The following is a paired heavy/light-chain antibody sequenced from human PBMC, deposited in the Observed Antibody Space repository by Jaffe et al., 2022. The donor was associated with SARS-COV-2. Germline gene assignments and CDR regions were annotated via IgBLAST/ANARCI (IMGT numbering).Heavy chain of an antibody. CDR3: ARQLLWFGDPYYFDY. CDR2: ISYSGTT. J-gene: IGHJ4*02. Sequence: QLQLQESGPGLVKPSETLSLTCTVSGVSISSSSYFWGWIRQPPGKGLEWIGSISYSGTTYYNPSLKSRVTISVDTSKNQFSLKLTSVTAADTAVYYCARQLLWFGDPYYFDYWGQGTLVTVSS. V-gene: IGHV4-39*01. D-gene: IGHD3-10*01. CDR1: GVSISSSSYF.
Light chain of an antibody. Sequence: QSALTQPRSVSGSPGQSVTISCTGISSDVGGYTYVSWYQQHPGKAPKLMIYDVSKRPSGVPDRFSGSKSGNTASLTISGLQAEDEADYYCCSSANSYTWVFGGGTKLTVL. CDR3: CSSANSYTWV. CDR2: DVS. V-gene: IGLV2-11*01. CDR1: SSDVGGYTY. J-gene: IGLJ3*02.